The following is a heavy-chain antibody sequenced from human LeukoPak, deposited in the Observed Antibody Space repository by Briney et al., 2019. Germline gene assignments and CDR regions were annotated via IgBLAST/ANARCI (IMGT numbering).Heavy chain of an antibody. J-gene: IGHJ4*02. CDR2: ISNGGAT. Sequence: GVSLRLSCAVSGFTLSRHYMNWLRQAPGKGLEGVSVISNGGATYYADSVTGRFIISTGNFNNTLYLQMNTLRADYTAVYYCARGAFDWGQGTLVTVSS. CDR1: GFTLSRHY. V-gene: IGHV3-66*01. CDR3: ARGAFD.